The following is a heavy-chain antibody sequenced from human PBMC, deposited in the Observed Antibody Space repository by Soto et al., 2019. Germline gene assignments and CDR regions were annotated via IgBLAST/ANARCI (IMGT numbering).Heavy chain of an antibody. CDR2: IDPSDSYT. J-gene: IGHJ6*02. CDR3: ARHTGGDYYYYGMDV. V-gene: IGHV5-10-1*01. CDR1: GYSFTSYW. D-gene: IGHD5-18*01. Sequence: GESLKISCKGSGYSFTSYWISWVRQMPGKGLEWMGRIDPSDSYTNYSPSFQGHVTISADKSISTAYLQWSSLKASDTAMYYCARHTGGDYYYYGMDVWGQGTTVTVSS.